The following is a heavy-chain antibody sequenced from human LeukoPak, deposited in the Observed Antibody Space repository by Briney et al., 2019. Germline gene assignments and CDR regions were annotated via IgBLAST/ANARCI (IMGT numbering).Heavy chain of an antibody. CDR1: GGSISSYY. Sequence: SETLSLTCTVSGGSISSYYWSWIRQPPGKGLEWIGYIYYSGSTNYNPSLKSRVTISVDTSKNQFSLKLSSVTAADTAVYYCARAVTMIVVVIPYYFDYWGQGTLVTVSS. J-gene: IGHJ4*02. D-gene: IGHD3-22*01. V-gene: IGHV4-59*01. CDR3: ARAVTMIVVVIPYYFDY. CDR2: IYYSGST.